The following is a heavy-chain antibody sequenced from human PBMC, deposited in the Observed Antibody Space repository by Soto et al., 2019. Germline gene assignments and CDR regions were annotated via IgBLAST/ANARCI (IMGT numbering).Heavy chain of an antibody. Sequence: GWLRCACAASGCPFCGYYMTASRQAPGKGPEWISYIRRSGSVMYYADSVKGRATISRGNAKNSLYLQLNSMRVEDTAVSYCARSLSSGSYYVGPFGYWGRGTLVTVSS. D-gene: IGHD1-26*01. CDR1: GCPFCGYY. V-gene: IGHV3-11*01. CDR2: IRRSGSVM. CDR3: ARSLSSGSYYVGPFGY. J-gene: IGHJ4*02.